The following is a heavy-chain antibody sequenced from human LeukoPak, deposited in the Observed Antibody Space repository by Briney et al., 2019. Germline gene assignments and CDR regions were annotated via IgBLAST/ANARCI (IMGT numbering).Heavy chain of an antibody. D-gene: IGHD6-13*01. CDR2: IYTSGST. CDR1: GGSISSYY. Sequence: SETLSLTCTVSGGSISSYYWSWIRQPAGKGLEWIGRIYTSGSTNYNPSLKSRVTMSVDASKNQFSLKLSSVTAADTAVYYCARHVGSSSWSGIYYYYYYGMDVWGQGTTVTVSS. J-gene: IGHJ6*02. CDR3: ARHVGSSSWSGIYYYYYYGMDV. V-gene: IGHV4-4*07.